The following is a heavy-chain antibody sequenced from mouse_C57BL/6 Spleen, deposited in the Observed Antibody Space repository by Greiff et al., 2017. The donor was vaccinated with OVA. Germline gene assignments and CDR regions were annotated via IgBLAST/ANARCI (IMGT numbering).Heavy chain of an antibody. J-gene: IGHJ4*01. CDR2: IDPANGNT. V-gene: IGHV14-3*01. CDR1: GFNIKNTY. D-gene: IGHD2-12*01. CDR3: ARSGSNDDYYAMDY. Sequence: VQLKQSVAELVRPGASVKLSCTASGFNIKNTYMPWVKQRPEQGLEWIGRIDPANGNTKYAPKFQGKATITADTSSNTAYLQLSSLTSEDTAIYYCARSGSNDDYYAMDYWGQGTSVTVSS.